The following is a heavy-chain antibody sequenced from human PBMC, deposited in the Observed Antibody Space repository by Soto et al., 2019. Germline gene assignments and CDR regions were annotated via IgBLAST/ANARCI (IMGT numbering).Heavy chain of an antibody. CDR1: GFTFSSYD. V-gene: IGHV3-23*01. J-gene: IGHJ4*02. Sequence: VGSLRLSCTASGFTFSSYDMSWGRQAPGKGLEWVSVISDNGGTTYYADSVKGRFTTSRDNSKNTLYLQMNSLRVEDTAVYYCTKRLGSTATTYGDSWGQGTLVTVSS. D-gene: IGHD1-1*01. CDR2: ISDNGGTT. CDR3: TKRLGSTATTYGDS.